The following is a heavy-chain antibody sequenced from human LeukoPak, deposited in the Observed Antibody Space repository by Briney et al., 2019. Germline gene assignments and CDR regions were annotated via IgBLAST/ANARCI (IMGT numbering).Heavy chain of an antibody. CDR2: INPSGGST. CDR3: ARDRDGGYDSSGYGLFDY. Sequence: ASVKVSCKASGYTFTSYYMHWVRQAPGQGLEWMGIINPSGGSTSYAQKFQGRVTMTRDMSTSTVYMELSSLRSEDTAVYYCARDRDGGYDSSGYGLFDYWGQGTLVTVSS. V-gene: IGHV1-46*01. CDR1: GYTFTSYY. J-gene: IGHJ4*02. D-gene: IGHD3-22*01.